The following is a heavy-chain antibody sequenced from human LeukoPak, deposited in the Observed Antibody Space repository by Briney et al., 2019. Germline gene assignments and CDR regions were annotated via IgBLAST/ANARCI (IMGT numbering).Heavy chain of an antibody. V-gene: IGHV4-39*01. J-gene: IGHJ4*02. CDR1: GGSISSSSSY. Sequence: SETLSLTCSVSGGSISSSSSYWGWIRQPPGKGLEWIGSIYYSGNRFDNPALKSRVTISVDTSKNQFSLKLTSVTAADTAVYYCARQTGSGLFILPGGQGTVVTVSS. D-gene: IGHD3/OR15-3a*01. CDR2: IYYSGNR. CDR3: ARQTGSGLFILP.